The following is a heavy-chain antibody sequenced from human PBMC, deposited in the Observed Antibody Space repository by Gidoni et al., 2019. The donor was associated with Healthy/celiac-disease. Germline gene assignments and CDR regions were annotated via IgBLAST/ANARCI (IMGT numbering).Heavy chain of an antibody. J-gene: IGHJ4*02. D-gene: IGHD4-17*01. V-gene: IGHV3-48*03. CDR3: ARLEPDDYGDYSEY. CDR1: GFTFSSYE. Sequence: EVQLVESGGGLVQPGGSLRLSGAASGFTFSSYEMNWVRQAPGKGLEWVSYISSSGSTIYYADSVKGRFTISRDNAKNSLYLQMNSLRAEDTAVYYCARLEPDDYGDYSEYWGQGTLVTVSS. CDR2: ISSSGSTI.